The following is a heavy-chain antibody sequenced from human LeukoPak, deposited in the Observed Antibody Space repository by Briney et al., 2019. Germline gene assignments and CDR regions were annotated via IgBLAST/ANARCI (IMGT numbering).Heavy chain of an antibody. D-gene: IGHD2-2*01. CDR1: GFTISSDA. Sequence: GGSLRLSCVASGFTISSDAMTWVRQAPGKGLEWLSASSGDNTYYRDSVRGRFTISRDDSKNVLYLQMNSLRAEDTAMYYCAKRRSRNRGPFESWGQGTLVTVSP. CDR3: AKRRSRNRGPFES. J-gene: IGHJ4*02. V-gene: IGHV3-23*01. CDR2: SSGDNT.